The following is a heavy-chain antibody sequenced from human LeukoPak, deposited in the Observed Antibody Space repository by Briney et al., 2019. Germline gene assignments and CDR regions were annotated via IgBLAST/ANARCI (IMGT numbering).Heavy chain of an antibody. Sequence: ASVKVSCKASGGTFSSYAISWVRQAPGQGLEWMGGIIPIFGTANYAQKFQGRVTITADESTSTAYMELSSLRSDDTAVYYCARVYAKGVGATRSAFDIWGQGTMVTVSS. CDR2: IIPIFGTA. D-gene: IGHD1-26*01. CDR1: GGTFSSYA. J-gene: IGHJ3*02. V-gene: IGHV1-69*01. CDR3: ARVYAKGVGATRSAFDI.